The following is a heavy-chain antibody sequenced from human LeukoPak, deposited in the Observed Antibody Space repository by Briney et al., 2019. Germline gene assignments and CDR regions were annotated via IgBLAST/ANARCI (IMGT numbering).Heavy chain of an antibody. J-gene: IGHJ3*02. CDR3: ARGPLGELFNDAFDI. Sequence: SSGTLSLTCTVSGGSVSSYYWSWIRQPPGKGLEWIGYIYYSGSTNYNPSLKSRVTISVDTSKNQFSLKLSSVTAADTAVYYCARGPLGELFNDAFDIWGQGTLVTVSS. CDR2: IYYSGST. CDR1: GGSVSSYY. V-gene: IGHV4-59*02. D-gene: IGHD3-10*01.